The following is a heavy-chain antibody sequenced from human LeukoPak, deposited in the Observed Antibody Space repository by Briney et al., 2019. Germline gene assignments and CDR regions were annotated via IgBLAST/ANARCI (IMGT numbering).Heavy chain of an antibody. J-gene: IGHJ3*02. CDR2: ISGNSVFT. CDR3: ARDRVAVRGDSGYDPVFDI. Sequence: GSLRLSCAASGFSFSDYFMIWIRQAPGKGLEWISYISGNSVFTNYADSVQGRFTISRDNAKNSLYLQMNSLSAEDTAVYYCARDRVAVRGDSGYDPVFDIWGQGTVVTVSS. CDR1: GFSFSDYF. D-gene: IGHD5-12*01. V-gene: IGHV3-11*05.